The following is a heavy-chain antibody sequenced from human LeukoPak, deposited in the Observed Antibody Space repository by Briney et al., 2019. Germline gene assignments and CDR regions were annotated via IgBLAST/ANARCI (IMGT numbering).Heavy chain of an antibody. CDR2: MYYRGNT. D-gene: IGHD6-13*01. J-gene: IGHJ4*02. CDR3: ATGVHGIAAAGDYYFDY. Sequence: SETLSLTCTVSGGSIRSYYWSWIRQPPGKGLEWIGYMYYRGNTNYNPSLKSRVTISVDTSKNQFSLKLSAVTAADTAVYYCATGVHGIAAAGDYYFDYWGQGTLVTVSS. V-gene: IGHV4-59*01. CDR1: GGSIRSYY.